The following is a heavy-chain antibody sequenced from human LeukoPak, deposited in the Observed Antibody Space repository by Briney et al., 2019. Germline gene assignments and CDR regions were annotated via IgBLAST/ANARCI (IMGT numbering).Heavy chain of an antibody. Sequence: NPSETLSLTCTVSGGSISSGGYYWSWIRQPPGKGLEWIGYIYHSGSTYYNPSLKSRVTISVDRSKNQFSLKLSSVTAADTAVYYCARGDGSDDANYWGQGTLVTVSS. J-gene: IGHJ4*02. V-gene: IGHV4-30-2*01. CDR1: GGSISSGGYY. CDR3: ARGDGSDDANY. D-gene: IGHD1-26*01. CDR2: IYHSGST.